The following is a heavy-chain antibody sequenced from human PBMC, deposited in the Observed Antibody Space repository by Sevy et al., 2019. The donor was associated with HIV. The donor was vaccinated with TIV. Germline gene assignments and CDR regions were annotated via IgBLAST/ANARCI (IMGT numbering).Heavy chain of an antibody. V-gene: IGHV3-21*03. CDR3: ARNGVCIVRASSVY. CDR1: GFSFSDYT. Sequence: GGSLRLSCEASGFSFSDYTMTWVRQAPGKGLEWVSSMSSSITYTYYADSLKGRFTISRDNAKSSLYLQMNSLRAEDTGVYYCARNGVCIVRASSVYWGQGTLVTVSS. D-gene: IGHD1-26*01. CDR2: MSSSITYT. J-gene: IGHJ4*02.